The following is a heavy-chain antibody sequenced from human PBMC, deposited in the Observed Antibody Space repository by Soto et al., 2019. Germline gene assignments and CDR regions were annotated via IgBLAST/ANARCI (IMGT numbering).Heavy chain of an antibody. CDR1: GVSFNNNG. D-gene: IGHD3-10*01. V-gene: IGHV1-69*01. CDR2: VSPPFRTS. J-gene: IGHJ6*02. Sequence: QVQLVQSGAEVKKPGSSVKVSCKTSGVSFNNNGIGWVRQAPGHGREWMGGVSPPFRTSNYARKFQGRISITADASTVTVNMELSSLTSEDTAQYYCARVLYYGSGSYYPYGMDVWGQGTTVTVSS. CDR3: ARVLYYGSGSYYPYGMDV.